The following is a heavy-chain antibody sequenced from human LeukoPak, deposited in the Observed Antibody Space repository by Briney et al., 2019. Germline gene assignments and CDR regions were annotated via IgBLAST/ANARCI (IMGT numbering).Heavy chain of an antibody. Sequence: PGGSLRLSCGASGFTLSSYWMTWVRQAPGKGLEWVANIKAGGSKKYYVESVRGRFTISRDNVENSMYLQMNSLRAEDTAVYYCAIDSRSCRRSDCRSDAFDIWGQGTMVTVSS. CDR1: GFTLSSYW. CDR3: AIDSRSCRRSDCRSDAFDI. CDR2: IKAGGSKK. V-gene: IGHV3-7*01. D-gene: IGHD2-21*02. J-gene: IGHJ3*02.